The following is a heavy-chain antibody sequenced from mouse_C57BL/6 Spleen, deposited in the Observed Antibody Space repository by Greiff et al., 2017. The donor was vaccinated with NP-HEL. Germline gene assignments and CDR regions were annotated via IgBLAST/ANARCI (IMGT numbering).Heavy chain of an antibody. D-gene: IGHD2-3*01. J-gene: IGHJ2*01. CDR2: IYTRSGNT. CDR1: GYTFTSYG. V-gene: IGHV1-81*01. CDR3: ARREDRWLLLDY. Sequence: QVQLQQSGAELARPGASVKLSCKASGYTFTSYGISWVKQRTGQGLEWIGEIYTRSGNTYYNEKFKGKATLTADKSSSTAYMELRSLTSEDSAVYFCARREDRWLLLDYWGQGTTLTVSS.